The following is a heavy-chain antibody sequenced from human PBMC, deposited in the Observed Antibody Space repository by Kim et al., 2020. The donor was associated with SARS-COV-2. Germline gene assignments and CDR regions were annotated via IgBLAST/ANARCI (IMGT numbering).Heavy chain of an antibody. CDR2: IYYSGST. V-gene: IGHV4-39*01. CDR1: GGSISSSSYY. J-gene: IGHJ6*02. D-gene: IGHD5-18*01. Sequence: SETLSLTCTVSGGSISSSSYYWGWIRQPPGKGLEWIGSIYYSGSTYYNPSLKSRVTISVDTSKNQFSLKLSSVTAADTAVYYCARQVSDSFYYYYGMDVWGQETTVTVSS. CDR3: ARQVSDSFYYYYGMDV.